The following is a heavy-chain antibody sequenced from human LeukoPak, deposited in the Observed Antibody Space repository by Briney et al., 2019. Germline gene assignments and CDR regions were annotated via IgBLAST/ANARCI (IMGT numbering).Heavy chain of an antibody. CDR2: ISPSSSTI. CDR1: GLTLSSYS. D-gene: IGHD5-18*01. CDR3: VRAPSGSSYGYYY. Sequence: GGSLRLSCAASGLTLSSYSMNWVRQAPGKGLEWVSYISPSSSTIYYADSVKGRFTISRGNAKNSLYLQMDSLRDEDTAVYYCVRAPSGSSYGYYYWGQGTLVTVSS. V-gene: IGHV3-48*02. J-gene: IGHJ4*02.